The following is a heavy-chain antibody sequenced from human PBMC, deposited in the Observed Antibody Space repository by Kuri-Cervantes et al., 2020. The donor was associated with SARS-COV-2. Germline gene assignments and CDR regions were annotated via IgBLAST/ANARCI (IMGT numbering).Heavy chain of an antibody. D-gene: IGHD1-14*01. CDR1: GDSISRSTYY. J-gene: IGHJ4*02. Sequence: SETLSLTCTFSGDSISRSTYYWGWIRQPPGKGLEWIGAIYYSGATYYNPSLTSRVIISVDTSKNQFSLNLRFVTATDTAVYYCSRGPEGVVAYWGQGTLVTVSS. CDR3: SRGPEGVVAY. V-gene: IGHV4-39*01. CDR2: IYYSGAT.